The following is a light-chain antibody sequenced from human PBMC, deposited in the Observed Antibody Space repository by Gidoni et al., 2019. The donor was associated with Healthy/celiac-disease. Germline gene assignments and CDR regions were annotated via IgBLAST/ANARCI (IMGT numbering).Light chain of an antibody. J-gene: IGKJ5*01. CDR1: QSVSSY. V-gene: IGKV3-11*01. CDR3: QQRSNWPIT. CDR2: DAS. Sequence: EIVLQQSPATLSLSPGDRATLSCRASQSVSSYLAWYQQKPGQAPRLLIYDASNRATGIPARFSGSGSGTDFTLTISSLEPEDFAVYYCQQRSNWPITFGQGTRLEIK.